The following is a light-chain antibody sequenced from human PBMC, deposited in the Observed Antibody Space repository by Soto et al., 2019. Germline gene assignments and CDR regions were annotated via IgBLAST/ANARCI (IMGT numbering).Light chain of an antibody. CDR1: SSDVGGNKY. CDR2: EVS. Sequence: QSALTQPASVSGSPGQSLTISCTGSSSDVGGNKYVSWYQHHPGKAPELMIFEVSIRPSEVSDRFSGSKSGNTASLTISGLQAEDEAHYYCLSYTGDSSPYVFGTGTKLTVL. J-gene: IGLJ1*01. V-gene: IGLV2-14*01. CDR3: LSYTGDSSPYV.